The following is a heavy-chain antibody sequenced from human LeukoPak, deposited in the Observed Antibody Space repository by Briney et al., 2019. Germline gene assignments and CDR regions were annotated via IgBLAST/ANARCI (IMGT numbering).Heavy chain of an antibody. V-gene: IGHV3-72*01. CDR2: TNTT. D-gene: IGHD2-15*01. Sequence: TNTTEYAASVRGRFTISRDDSKSSLYLQMNSLKVEDTAVYYCASVGGDTGRSFDYWGQGTLVTVSS. CDR3: ASVGGDTGRSFDY. J-gene: IGHJ4*02.